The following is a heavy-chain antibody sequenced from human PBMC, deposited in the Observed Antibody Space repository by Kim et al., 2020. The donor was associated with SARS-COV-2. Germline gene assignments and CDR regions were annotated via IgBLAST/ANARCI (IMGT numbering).Heavy chain of an antibody. CDR2: ISYDGSNK. CDR1: GFTFSSYG. D-gene: IGHD6-13*01. V-gene: IGHV3-30*18. J-gene: IGHJ6*02. Sequence: GGSLRLSCAASGFTFSSYGMHWVRQAPGKGLEWVAVISYDGSNKYYSDSVKGRFTISRDNSKNTLYLQMNSLRAEDTAVYYCAKGGSKAAGLYYYYGMDVWGQGTTFTVSS. CDR3: AKGGSKAAGLYYYYGMDV.